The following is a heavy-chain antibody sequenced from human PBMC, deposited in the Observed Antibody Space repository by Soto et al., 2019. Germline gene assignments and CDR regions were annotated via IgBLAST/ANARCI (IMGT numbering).Heavy chain of an antibody. Sequence: ASETLSLTCAVSGYSISSGNYWGWIRQPPGKGLEWIGSIYHNGRTHYNPSLKSRVTISVDTSKNQFSLKLTSVTAADTAYYYCEPRKPGWWFDPWGQGILVTVSS. J-gene: IGHJ5*02. CDR2: IYHNGRT. CDR1: GYSISSGNY. D-gene: IGHD2-15*01. CDR3: EPRKPGWWFDP. V-gene: IGHV4-38-2*01.